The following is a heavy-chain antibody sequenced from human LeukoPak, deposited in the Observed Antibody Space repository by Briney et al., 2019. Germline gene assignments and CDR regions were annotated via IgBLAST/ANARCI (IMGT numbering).Heavy chain of an antibody. CDR1: GFTFSSHW. D-gene: IGHD2-15*01. CDR2: INTEGSST. V-gene: IGHV3-74*01. CDR3: ARDRYSHFDY. Sequence: GGSLRLSCAASGFTFSSHWMHWVRQAPGKGLVWVTGINTEGSSTNYAESVKGRFTISRDNAKNTLYLQINSLRAEDTAAYYCARDRYSHFDYWGQGTLVTVSS. J-gene: IGHJ4*02.